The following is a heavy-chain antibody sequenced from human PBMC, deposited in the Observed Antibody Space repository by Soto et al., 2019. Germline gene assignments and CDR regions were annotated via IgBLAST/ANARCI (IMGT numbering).Heavy chain of an antibody. CDR2: ISSSSSYI. Sequence: GGSLRLSCAASGFTFSSYSMNWVRQAPGKGLEWVSSISSSSSYIYYADSVKGRFTISRDNAKNSLYLQMNSLRAEDTAVYYCARDPDIVVVPAARDYWGQGTLVTVSS. CDR3: ARDPDIVVVPAARDY. D-gene: IGHD2-2*01. CDR1: GFTFSSYS. V-gene: IGHV3-21*01. J-gene: IGHJ4*02.